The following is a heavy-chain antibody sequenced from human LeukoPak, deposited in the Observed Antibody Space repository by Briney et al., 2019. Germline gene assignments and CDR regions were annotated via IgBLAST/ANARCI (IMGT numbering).Heavy chain of an antibody. CDR1: GFSFSVYT. D-gene: IGHD2-8*01. J-gene: IGHJ3*01. Sequence: GGSLTLACDASGFSFSVYTMNWVRQAPGKGLEWVASISGRSSNTDYRDSVWGRLTVSRDNAKGTLYLQMSGLRGEDTAVYFCARENGFGDSFDFWGHGTMVIVSA. V-gene: IGHV3-21*01. CDR3: ARENGFGDSFDF. CDR2: ISGRSSNT.